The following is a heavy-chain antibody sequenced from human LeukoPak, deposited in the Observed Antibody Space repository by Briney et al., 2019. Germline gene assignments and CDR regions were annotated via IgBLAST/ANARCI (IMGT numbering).Heavy chain of an antibody. CDR2: IYTSGST. D-gene: IGHD6-13*01. CDR3: ARLQQQQRSV. CDR1: GGSDSDYY. J-gene: IGHJ3*01. V-gene: IGHV4-4*07. Sequence: SETLSLTCTVSGGSDSDYYWSSIRQPAGKGLEWVGRIYTSGSTNYNPSLKSRVTISVDTSKNQFSLKLSSVTAADTAVYYCARLQQQQRSVWGQGTMVTVSS.